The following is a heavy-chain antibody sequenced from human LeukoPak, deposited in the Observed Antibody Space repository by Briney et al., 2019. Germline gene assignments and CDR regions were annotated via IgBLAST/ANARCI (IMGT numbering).Heavy chain of an antibody. V-gene: IGHV4-59*11. CDR2: IYYSGST. CDR3: ASSRVYDFWSGSYYYYYMDV. D-gene: IGHD3-3*01. J-gene: IGHJ6*03. CDR1: GGSISSHY. Sequence: ASETLSLTCTVSGGSISSHYWSWIRQPPGKGLEWIGDIYYSGSTNYNPSLKSRVTISVDTSKNQFSLKLSSVTAADPAVYYCASSRVYDFWSGSYYYYYMDVWGNGTTVTVSS.